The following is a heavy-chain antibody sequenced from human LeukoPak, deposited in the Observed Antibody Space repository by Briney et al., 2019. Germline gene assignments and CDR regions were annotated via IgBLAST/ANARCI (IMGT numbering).Heavy chain of an antibody. CDR1: GGSIRAFY. CDR2: IYYSVST. V-gene: IGHV4-59*01. Sequence: SQTLSLTCTVSGGSIRAFYWSWVREPAGEGLEYIGNIYYSVSTNYNPSLKSRVTISVDPSKNQFSLRLTSVTAADTAVYYCARFSAWGGDCYSLDYWGQGTVVTVSS. D-gene: IGHD2-21*02. J-gene: IGHJ4*02. CDR3: ARFSAWGGDCYSLDY.